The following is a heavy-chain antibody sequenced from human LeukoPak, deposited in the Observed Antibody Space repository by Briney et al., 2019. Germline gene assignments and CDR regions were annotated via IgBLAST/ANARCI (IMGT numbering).Heavy chain of an antibody. CDR3: ARVGDYGSGSYLDY. J-gene: IGHJ4*02. Sequence: SETLSPTCTVSGGSISSGDYYWSWIRQPPGKGLEWIGYIYYSGSTYYNPSLKSRVTISVDTSKNQFSLKLSSVTAADTAVYYCARVGDYGSGSYLDYWGQGTLVTVSS. D-gene: IGHD3-10*01. CDR1: GGSISSGDYY. CDR2: IYYSGST. V-gene: IGHV4-30-4*01.